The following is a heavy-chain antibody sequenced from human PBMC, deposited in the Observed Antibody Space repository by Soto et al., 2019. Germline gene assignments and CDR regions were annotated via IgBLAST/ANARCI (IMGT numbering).Heavy chain of an antibody. V-gene: IGHV4-34*01. CDR3: ARGQGVHRRFDP. D-gene: IGHD2-21*01. CDR1: GGSFSGYY. CDR2: IFHSGST. Sequence: QVQLQQLGAGLLKPSETLSLTCAVYGGSFSGYYWSWIRQPPGKGLEWIGEIFHSGSTKYNPSPQTRVTMSADTSKNQFSLKMTSVTAADTAVYYCARGQGVHRRFDPWGQGTLVTVSS. J-gene: IGHJ5*02.